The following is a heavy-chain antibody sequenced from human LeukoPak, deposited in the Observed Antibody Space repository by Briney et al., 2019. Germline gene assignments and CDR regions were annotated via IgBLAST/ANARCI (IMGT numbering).Heavy chain of an antibody. CDR3: AKDQVLWFGEPTFDY. V-gene: IGHV3-23*01. D-gene: IGHD3-10*01. J-gene: IGHJ4*02. CDR2: ISGSGGST. Sequence: GGSLRLSCVASGFPFSSYWMTWVRQAPGKGLEWVSAISGSGGSTYYADSVKGRFTISRDNSKNTLYLQMNSLRAEDTAVYYCAKDQVLWFGEPTFDYWGQGTLVTVSS. CDR1: GFPFSSYW.